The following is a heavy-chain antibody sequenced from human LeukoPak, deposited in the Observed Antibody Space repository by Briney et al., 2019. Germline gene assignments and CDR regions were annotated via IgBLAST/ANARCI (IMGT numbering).Heavy chain of an antibody. CDR1: GFTFSDFA. J-gene: IGHJ4*02. CDR3: AKRRGYSGYDYLDY. D-gene: IGHD5-12*01. CDR2: IGDSGGIT. V-gene: IGHV3-23*01. Sequence: GGSLRLSCAVSGFTFSDFAMSWVRQAPGKGLEWVSTIGDSGGITYYADSVKGRFIISRDNSKNTLDLQMNSLRAEDTAVYYCAKRRGYSGYDYLDYWGQGTLVTVSS.